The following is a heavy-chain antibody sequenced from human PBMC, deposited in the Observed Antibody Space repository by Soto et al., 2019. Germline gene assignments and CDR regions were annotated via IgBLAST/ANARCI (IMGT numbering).Heavy chain of an antibody. D-gene: IGHD2-2*01. CDR2: IRSKANSYAT. Sequence: GGSLRLSCAASGFTFSGSAMHWVRQASGKGLEWVGRIRSKANSYATAYAASVKGRFTISRDDSKNTAYLQMNSLKTEDTAVYYCTRTSPARYCSSTSCYGANYYYYGMDVWGQGTTVTVSS. J-gene: IGHJ6*02. V-gene: IGHV3-73*01. CDR3: TRTSPARYCSSTSCYGANYYYYGMDV. CDR1: GFTFSGSA.